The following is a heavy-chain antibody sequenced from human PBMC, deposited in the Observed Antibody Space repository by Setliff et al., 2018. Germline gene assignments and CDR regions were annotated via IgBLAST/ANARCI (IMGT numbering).Heavy chain of an antibody. D-gene: IGHD2-21*02. Sequence: PSETLSLTCTVSGGSISSYYWSWIRQPPGKGLEWIGYIYYSGSTNYNPSLKSRVTISVDTSKNQFSLKLSSVTAADTAVYYCARGFDVCGGGACYTDGPYYFDYWGLG. CDR1: GGSISSYY. CDR2: IYYSGST. CDR3: ARGFDVCGGGACYTDGPYYFDY. J-gene: IGHJ4*02. V-gene: IGHV4-59*01.